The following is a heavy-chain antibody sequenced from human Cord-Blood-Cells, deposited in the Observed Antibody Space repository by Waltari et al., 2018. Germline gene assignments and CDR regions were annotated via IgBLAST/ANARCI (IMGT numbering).Heavy chain of an antibody. CDR3: AWRRTGDAFDI. CDR2: INPNRGGT. CDR1: GYTFTGYY. Sequence: QVQLVQSGAEVKKPGASVKVSCKASGYTFTGYYMHWVRQAPGQGLEWMGWINPNRGGTKHARKFQGRGTMTRDTSISTSYMGLSRLRSDDTAVYYCAWRRTGDAFDIWGQGTMVTVSS. J-gene: IGHJ3*02. V-gene: IGHV1-2*02. D-gene: IGHD3-9*01.